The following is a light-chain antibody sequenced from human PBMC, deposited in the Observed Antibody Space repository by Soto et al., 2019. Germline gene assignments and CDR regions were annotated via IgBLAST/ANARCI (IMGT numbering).Light chain of an antibody. CDR1: SSDVGSYNL. CDR2: EDN. Sequence: QSALTQPASVSGSPGQWITIPCTGTSSDVGSYNLVSWYQQHPGKAPKLMIYEDNKRPSGVSKRFSGSKSGNTASLTISGLQAEDEAHYYCCSYAPISTVVFGGGTKLTV. CDR3: CSYAPISTVV. V-gene: IGLV2-23*01. J-gene: IGLJ3*02.